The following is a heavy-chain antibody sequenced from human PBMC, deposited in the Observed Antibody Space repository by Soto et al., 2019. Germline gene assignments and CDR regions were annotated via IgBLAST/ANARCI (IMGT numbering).Heavy chain of an antibody. V-gene: IGHV1-69*12. Sequence: QVQLVQSGAEMKKPGSSVKVSCRASGGTFSSYAISWVRQAPGQGLEWMGGIIPIFGTADYAQKFQGRVTITADESTSTAYMELSSLRSEDTAVYYCASSGYCSGGRCSYSQNYYYGMDVWGQGTTVTVSS. CDR2: IIPIFGTA. CDR1: GGTFSSYA. J-gene: IGHJ6*02. CDR3: ASSGYCSGGRCSYSQNYYYGMDV. D-gene: IGHD2-15*01.